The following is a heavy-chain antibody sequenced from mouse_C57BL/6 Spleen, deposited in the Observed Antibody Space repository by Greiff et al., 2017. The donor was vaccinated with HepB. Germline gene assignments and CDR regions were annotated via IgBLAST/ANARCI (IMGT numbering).Heavy chain of an antibody. CDR1: GYTFTSYD. CDR2: IYPRDGST. Sequence: VKVVESGPELVKPGASVKLSCKASGYTFTSYDINWVKQRPGQGLEWIGWIYPRDGSTKYNEKFKGKATLTVDTSSSTAYMELHSLTSEDSAVYFCAREGIRNFDYWGQGTTLTVSS. CDR3: AREGIRNFDY. V-gene: IGHV1-85*01. J-gene: IGHJ2*01.